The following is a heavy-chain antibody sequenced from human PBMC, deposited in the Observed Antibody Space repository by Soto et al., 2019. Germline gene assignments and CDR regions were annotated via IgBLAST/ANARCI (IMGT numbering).Heavy chain of an antibody. CDR3: TTEGSYYVFYFRGYYFDY. CDR2: IKSKTDGGTT. J-gene: IGHJ4*02. V-gene: IGHV3-15*01. Sequence: PGGSLRLSCAASGFTFSNAWMSWVRQAPGKGLEWVGRIKSKTDGGTTDYAAPVKGRFTISRDDSKNTLYLQMNSLKTEDTAVYYCTTEGSYYVFYFRGYYFDYWGQGTLVTVSS. CDR1: GFTFSNAW. D-gene: IGHD1-26*01.